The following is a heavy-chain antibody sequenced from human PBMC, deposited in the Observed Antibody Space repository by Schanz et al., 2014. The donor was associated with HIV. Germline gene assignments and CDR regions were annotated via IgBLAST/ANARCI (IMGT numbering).Heavy chain of an antibody. Sequence: EVHLLESGGGLVQPGGSLRLSCAASGFTFSTYAMNWVRQAPGKGLEWVSTISGGGGDRYYADSVKGRFAISRDNAKNTLYLQMNSLRAEDTAVYYCARGLVTWGQGALVTVSS. CDR3: ARGLVT. V-gene: IGHV3-23*01. CDR1: GFTFSTYA. CDR2: ISGGGGDR. J-gene: IGHJ4*02. D-gene: IGHD2-21*02.